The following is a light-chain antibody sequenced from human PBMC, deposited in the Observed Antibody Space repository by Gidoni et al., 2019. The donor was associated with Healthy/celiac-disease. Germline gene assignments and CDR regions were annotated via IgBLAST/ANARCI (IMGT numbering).Light chain of an antibody. CDR2: AAS. CDR1: QGISSY. J-gene: IGKJ4*01. Sequence: DIQLTQSPSFLSASVGDRVTITCRASQGISSYLAWYQQKPGKAHKLLIYAASTLQSGVPSRFSGSGSGTEFTLTLSSLQPEDFATYYCQQLNSYPLTFGGVTKVEIK. V-gene: IGKV1-9*01. CDR3: QQLNSYPLT.